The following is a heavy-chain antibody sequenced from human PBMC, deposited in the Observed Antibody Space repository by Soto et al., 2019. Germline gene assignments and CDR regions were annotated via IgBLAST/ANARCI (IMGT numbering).Heavy chain of an antibody. CDR2: IYSGGST. D-gene: IGHD2-15*01. J-gene: IGHJ4*02. Sequence: GGSLRLSCAASGFTVSSNYMSWVRQAPGKGLEWVSVIYSGGSTYYADSVKGRFTISRDNSKNTLYLQMNSLRAEDTAVYYCARGYCSGGSCLTYFDYWGQGTLVTVSS. V-gene: IGHV3-53*01. CDR1: GFTVSSNY. CDR3: ARGYCSGGSCLTYFDY.